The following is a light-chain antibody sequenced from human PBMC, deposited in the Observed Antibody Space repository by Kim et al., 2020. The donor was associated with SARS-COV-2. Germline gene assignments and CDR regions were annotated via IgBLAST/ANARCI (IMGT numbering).Light chain of an antibody. V-gene: IGKV3-11*01. Sequence: EIVLTQSPATLSLSPGDRATLSCRASQSISSYLAWYQQKPGQAPRLLIYDASNRATGIPGRFSGSGSGTDFTLTISSLEPEDFAVYYCQQRRDWPLTFGGGTKLEI. J-gene: IGKJ4*01. CDR1: QSISSY. CDR2: DAS. CDR3: QQRRDWPLT.